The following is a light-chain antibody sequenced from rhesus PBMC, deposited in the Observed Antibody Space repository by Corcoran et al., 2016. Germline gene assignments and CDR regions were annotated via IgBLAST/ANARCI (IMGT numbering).Light chain of an antibody. Sequence: EILMTQSPATLSLSPGERATLSCRASQSVTSSLAWYPQKPGQPSKLLIYNTSNRAPGIPDRFSGSGSGTDFTLTISSLEPEDAGIYYCQQDYAWPLTFGGGTKVELK. CDR2: NTS. CDR3: QQDYAWPLT. V-gene: IGKV3-35*01. J-gene: IGKJ4*01. CDR1: QSVTSS.